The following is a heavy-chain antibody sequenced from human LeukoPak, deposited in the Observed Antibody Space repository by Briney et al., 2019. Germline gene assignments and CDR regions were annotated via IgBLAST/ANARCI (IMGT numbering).Heavy chain of an antibody. CDR3: TTGLIPLERRGY. V-gene: IGHV3-15*01. D-gene: IGHD1-1*01. CDR1: GFTFSNAW. Sequence: GGSLRLSCAASGFTFSNAWMSWVRQAPGKGLEWVGRIKSKTDGGTTDYAAPVKGRFTISRDDSKDTLHLQMDSLKTEDTAVYYCTTGLIPLERRGYWGQGTLVTVYS. CDR2: IKSKTDGGTT. J-gene: IGHJ4*02.